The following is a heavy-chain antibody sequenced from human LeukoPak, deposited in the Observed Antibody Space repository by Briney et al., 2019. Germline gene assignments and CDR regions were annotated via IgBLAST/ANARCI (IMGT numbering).Heavy chain of an antibody. J-gene: IGHJ4*02. CDR3: ARVIAVAGRGFGYFDY. CDR1: GFTVSSNY. Sequence: GGSLRLSCAASGFTVSSNYMSWVRQAPGKGLEWVSVIYSGGSTYYADSVKGRFTISGDNSKNTLYLQMNSLRAEDTAVYYCARVIAVAGRGFGYFDYWGQGTLVTVSS. CDR2: IYSGGST. V-gene: IGHV3-53*01. D-gene: IGHD6-19*01.